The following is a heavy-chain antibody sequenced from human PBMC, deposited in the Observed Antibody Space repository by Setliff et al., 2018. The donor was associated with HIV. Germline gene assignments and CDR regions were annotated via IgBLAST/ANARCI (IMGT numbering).Heavy chain of an antibody. J-gene: IGHJ4*02. V-gene: IGHV4-4*07. CDR1: GGSFGDYH. Sequence: SETLSLTCTLSGGSFGDYHWSWIRQPAGKGLEWIGRFDSTGSPDYNPSLKSRVTISIDTSKNHFSLKLSSVTAADTAVYYCARLIHTGLLYFDYWGLGMLVTVSS. CDR3: ARLIHTGLLYFDY. CDR2: FDSTGSP. D-gene: IGHD2-8*02.